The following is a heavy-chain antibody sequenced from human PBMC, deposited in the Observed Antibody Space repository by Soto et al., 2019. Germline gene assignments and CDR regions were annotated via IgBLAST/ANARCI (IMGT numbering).Heavy chain of an antibody. D-gene: IGHD3-3*01. CDR2: INAYNGNT. CDR1: GYTFTSYG. V-gene: IGHV1-18*04. CDR3: AREYDFWSGPPRWFDP. J-gene: IGHJ5*02. Sequence: ASVKVSCKASGYTFTSYGISWVRQAPGQGLEWMGWINAYNGNTNYAQKLQGRVTMTTDTSTSTAYMELRSLRSDDTAVYYCAREYDFWSGPPRWFDPWGQGTLVTVSS.